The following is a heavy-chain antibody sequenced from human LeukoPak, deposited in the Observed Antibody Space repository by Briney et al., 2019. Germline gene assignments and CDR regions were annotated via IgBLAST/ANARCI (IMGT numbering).Heavy chain of an antibody. D-gene: IGHD4-17*01. Sequence: GGSLRLSCAASGFTVSSNYMSWVRQAPGKGLEWVSVNYSGGSTYYADSVKGRFTISRDNAKNSLYLQMNSLRAEDTAVYYCARAEDDYGDYVIGYWGQGTLVTVSS. V-gene: IGHV3-53*01. CDR3: ARAEDDYGDYVIGY. CDR1: GFTVSSNY. J-gene: IGHJ4*02. CDR2: NYSGGST.